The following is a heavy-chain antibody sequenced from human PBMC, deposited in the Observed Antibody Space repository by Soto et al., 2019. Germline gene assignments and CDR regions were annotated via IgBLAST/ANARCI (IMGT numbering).Heavy chain of an antibody. CDR3: ARSRTGTTYGGMDV. J-gene: IGHJ6*02. V-gene: IGHV3-66*01. Sequence: GGSLRLSCAASGFAVSSNYMTWVRQAPGKGLEWVSVIHSGGDTHYADSVRGRFTISRDDSKNTLYLQMNSLRAEDTAVYYCARSRTGTTYGGMDVWGQGTTVTVSS. CDR1: GFAVSSNY. D-gene: IGHD1-7*01. CDR2: IHSGGDT.